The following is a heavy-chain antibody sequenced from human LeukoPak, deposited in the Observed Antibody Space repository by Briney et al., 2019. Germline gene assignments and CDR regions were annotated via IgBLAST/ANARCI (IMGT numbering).Heavy chain of an antibody. CDR1: GFTFDDYA. CDR3: ARGDYGDYGPNDY. V-gene: IGHV3-9*01. Sequence: GRSLRLSCAASGFTFDDYAMHWVRQAPGKGLEWVSGITWNSGTIGYADSVKGRFTISRDNAKNSLYLQMNSLRAEDTAVYYCARGDYGDYGPNDYWGQGTLVTVSS. J-gene: IGHJ4*02. D-gene: IGHD4-17*01. CDR2: ITWNSGTI.